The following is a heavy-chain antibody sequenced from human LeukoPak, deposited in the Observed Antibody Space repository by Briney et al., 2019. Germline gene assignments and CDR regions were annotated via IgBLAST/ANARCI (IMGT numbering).Heavy chain of an antibody. Sequence: GASVKVSCKASGYTFTGHYMHWVRQAPGQGLEWMGWINPNSGGTNYAQKFQGRVTMTRDTSISTAYMELSRLRSDDTAVYYCARARPSYCSSTSCYGWFDPWGQGTLVTVSS. CDR3: ARARPSYCSSTSCYGWFDP. D-gene: IGHD2-2*01. CDR2: INPNSGGT. CDR1: GYTFTGHY. J-gene: IGHJ5*02. V-gene: IGHV1-2*02.